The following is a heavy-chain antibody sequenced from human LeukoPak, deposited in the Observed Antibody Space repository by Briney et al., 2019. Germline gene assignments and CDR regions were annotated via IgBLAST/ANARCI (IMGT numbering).Heavy chain of an antibody. CDR1: GGSISSSSYY. V-gene: IGHV4-39*01. Sequence: SETLSLTCTVSGGSISSSSYYWGWIRQPPGKGLEWIGSIYYSGSTYYNPSLKSRVTISVDTSKNQFSLKLSSVTAADTAVYYCARYSSGSFYGMDVWGQGTTVTVSS. D-gene: IGHD6-19*01. CDR2: IYYSGST. CDR3: ARYSSGSFYGMDV. J-gene: IGHJ6*02.